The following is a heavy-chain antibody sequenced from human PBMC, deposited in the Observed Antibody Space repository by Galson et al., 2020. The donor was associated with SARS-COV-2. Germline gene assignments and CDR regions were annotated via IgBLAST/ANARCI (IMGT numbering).Heavy chain of an antibody. J-gene: IGHJ4*02. D-gene: IGHD4-17*01. CDR2: ISTYNGNT. V-gene: IGHV1-18*01. CDR3: VRLGYGANFGQY. Sequence: MGWISTYNGNTNYAQHLQGRITMTTDTSTTTVYMELRSLESDDTAVYYCVRLGYGANFGQYWGQGTLVSVSS.